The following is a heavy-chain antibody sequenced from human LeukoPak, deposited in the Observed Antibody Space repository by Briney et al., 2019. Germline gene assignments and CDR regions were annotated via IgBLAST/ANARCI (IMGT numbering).Heavy chain of an antibody. CDR2: IRYDGSNK. V-gene: IGHV3-30*02. J-gene: IGHJ4*02. CDR1: GFIFSSYG. D-gene: IGHD3-9*01. CDR3: AREGTYYDILTGYYFDY. Sequence: GGSLRLSCAASGFIFSSYGMHWVRQAPGKGLEWVAFIRYDGSNKYYADSVKGRFTICRDNSKSTLYLKINSLRAEDTAVYYCAREGTYYDILTGYYFDYWGQGTLVTVSS.